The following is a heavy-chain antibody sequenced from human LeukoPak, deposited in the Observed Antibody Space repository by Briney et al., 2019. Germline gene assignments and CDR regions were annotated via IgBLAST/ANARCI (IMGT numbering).Heavy chain of an antibody. D-gene: IGHD6-19*01. Sequence: SETLSLTCTVSGGSISSYYWSWIRQPPGKGLEWIGYIYYSGSTKYNPSLKSRVTISVDTSKNQFSLRLSSVTPAGTAVYYCARIGAVADLLDYWGQGILVTVSS. J-gene: IGHJ4*02. CDR3: ARIGAVADLLDY. CDR2: IYYSGST. V-gene: IGHV4-59*01. CDR1: GGSISSYY.